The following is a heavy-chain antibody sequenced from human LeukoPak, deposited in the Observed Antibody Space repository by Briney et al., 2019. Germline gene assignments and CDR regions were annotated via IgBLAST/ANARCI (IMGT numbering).Heavy chain of an antibody. CDR3: ARWRDYYDSSGYSDAFDI. Sequence: GGSLRLSCAASGFTFSSYWMSWVRQAPGKWLEWVANIKQDGSEKYYVDSVKGRFTISRDNSKNTLYLQMNSLRAEDTAVYYCARWRDYYDSSGYSDAFDIWGQGTMVTVSS. V-gene: IGHV3-7*01. CDR1: GFTFSSYW. D-gene: IGHD3-22*01. J-gene: IGHJ3*02. CDR2: IKQDGSEK.